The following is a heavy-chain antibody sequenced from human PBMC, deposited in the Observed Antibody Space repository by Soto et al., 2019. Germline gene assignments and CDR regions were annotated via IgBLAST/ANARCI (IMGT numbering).Heavy chain of an antibody. D-gene: IGHD3-9*01. CDR1: GFTISIYY. V-gene: IGHV1-46*01. CDR2: INPSGGA. Sequence: ASVKVSCKASGFTISIYYMHWVRQAPGQGLEWMGIINPSGGASLAQKFQGRVTMTRDTSTSTVYMELSSLRSEDTAVYYCASLTYYDILTGYQNFDIWGQGTMVTVSS. J-gene: IGHJ3*02. CDR3: ASLTYYDILTGYQNFDI.